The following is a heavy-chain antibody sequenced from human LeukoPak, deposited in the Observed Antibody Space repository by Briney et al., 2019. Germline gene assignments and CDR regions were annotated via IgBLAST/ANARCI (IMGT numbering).Heavy chain of an antibody. J-gene: IGHJ4*02. CDR3: ASEHIVGATATY. Sequence: GGSLRLSCAASGFIFSNYDVRWVRQAPGKGLEWLSAISGSGDITYYADSVKGRFTISRDNSKNTLYLQMNSLRADDAAVYYCASEHIVGATATYWGQGTLVTVS. CDR2: ISGSGDIT. V-gene: IGHV3-23*01. D-gene: IGHD1-26*01. CDR1: GFIFSNYD.